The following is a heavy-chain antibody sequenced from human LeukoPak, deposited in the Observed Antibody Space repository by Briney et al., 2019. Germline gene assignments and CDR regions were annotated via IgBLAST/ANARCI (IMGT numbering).Heavy chain of an antibody. CDR3: TRGLAAAYDYNWFDS. D-gene: IGHD5-12*01. J-gene: IGHJ5*01. CDR2: INASGTT. V-gene: IGHV4-4*07. Sequence: SETLSLTCTVSGGSISSYYWSWIRQPAGKGLEWIGRINASGTTRYNPSLKSRLAMSVDTSKNQFSLKLTSVTAADTAVYFCTRGLAAAYDYNWFDSWGQGTLVTVSS. CDR1: GGSISSYY.